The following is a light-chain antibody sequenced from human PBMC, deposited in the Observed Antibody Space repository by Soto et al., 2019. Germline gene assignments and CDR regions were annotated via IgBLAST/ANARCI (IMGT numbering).Light chain of an antibody. J-gene: IGLJ1*01. CDR3: CSSAGSSALPYV. CDR1: SSDVGTYNL. Sequence: QSALAQPASVSGSPEQSVTISCTGTSSDVGTYNLVSWYQQHPGKAPKLIIYEVTERPAGVSNRFSGSKFGNTASLTISGLLPEDEADYYCCSSAGSSALPYVFGTGTKVTVL. CDR2: EVT. V-gene: IGLV2-23*02.